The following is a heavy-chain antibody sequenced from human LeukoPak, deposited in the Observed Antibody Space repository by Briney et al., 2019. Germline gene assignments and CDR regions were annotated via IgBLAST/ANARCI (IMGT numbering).Heavy chain of an antibody. D-gene: IGHD4-17*01. J-gene: IGHJ4*02. CDR2: ISSDGDNT. V-gene: IGHV3-64D*06. Sequence: GGSLRLSCSASGFIFSNYGMYWGRHPQAQGLEFVSAISSDGDNTFYADSVKGRFTISRDNSKNTLYLQTSSLRGEDTAVYYCVRVNDYGDRNLYYFGYWGQGTLVTVSS. CDR1: GFIFSNYG. CDR3: VRVNDYGDRNLYYFGY.